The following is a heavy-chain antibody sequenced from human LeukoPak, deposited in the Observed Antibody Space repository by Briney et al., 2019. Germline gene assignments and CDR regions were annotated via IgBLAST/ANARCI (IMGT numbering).Heavy chain of an antibody. D-gene: IGHD1-26*01. V-gene: IGHV3-64*01. Sequence: GGSLRLSCAASGFTFSSYAMHWVRQVPGKGLEYVSAISSNGGSTYYANSVKGRFTMSRDNSKNTLYLQMGSLRAEDMAVYYCARAGALVGAVFDYWGQGTLVTVSS. CDR3: ARAGALVGAVFDY. CDR1: GFTFSSYA. J-gene: IGHJ4*02. CDR2: ISSNGGST.